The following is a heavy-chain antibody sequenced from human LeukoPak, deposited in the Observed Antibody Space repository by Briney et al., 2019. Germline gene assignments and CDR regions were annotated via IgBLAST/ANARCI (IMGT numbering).Heavy chain of an antibody. Sequence: QPGGSLRPSCAASGFTFSSYWMSCVRQAPGKGLEWVANIKQDGREKNYVDSVKGRFTISRDNAKNSLYLHMNSLRAEDTAVYYCARDSRMDYFDYWGQGTLVSVSS. D-gene: IGHD2-8*01. V-gene: IGHV3-7*01. J-gene: IGHJ4*02. CDR2: IKQDGREK. CDR3: ARDSRMDYFDY. CDR1: GFTFSSYW.